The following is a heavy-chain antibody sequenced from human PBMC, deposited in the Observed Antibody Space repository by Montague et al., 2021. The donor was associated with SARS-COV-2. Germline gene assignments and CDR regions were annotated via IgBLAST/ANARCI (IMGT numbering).Heavy chain of an antibody. CDR1: GFTFSSYG. CDR3: ARDPAPYYYDSSGYYGY. V-gene: IGHV3-33*01. Sequence: SLRLSCAASGFTFSSYGMHWVRQAPGKGLERVAVIWYDGSNKYYADSVKGRFTISRDNSKNTLYLQMNSLRAEDTAVYYCARDPAPYYYDSSGYYGYWGQGTLVTVSS. D-gene: IGHD3-22*01. J-gene: IGHJ4*02. CDR2: IWYDGSNK.